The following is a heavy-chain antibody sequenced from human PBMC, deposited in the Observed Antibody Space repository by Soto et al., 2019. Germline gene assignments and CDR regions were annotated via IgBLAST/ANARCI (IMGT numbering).Heavy chain of an antibody. V-gene: IGHV4-59*01. CDR3: ARVWYSSSWYTYWFDP. Sequence: SETLSQTYSGSGSAISNFLGSWLRQPPGKGLEWIGYMFYSGSSTNYNPSLKSRVTISVDTSKNQFSLKLSSVTAADTAVYYCARVWYSSSWYTYWFDPWGQG. CDR1: GSAISNFL. J-gene: IGHJ5*02. CDR2: MFYSGSST. D-gene: IGHD6-13*01.